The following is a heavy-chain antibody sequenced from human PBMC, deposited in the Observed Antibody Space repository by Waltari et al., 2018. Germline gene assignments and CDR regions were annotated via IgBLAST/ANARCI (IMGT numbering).Heavy chain of an antibody. J-gene: IGHJ4*02. D-gene: IGHD4-17*01. CDR3: ATSTATVTLIDY. Sequence: QVQLQESGPGLVKPSETLSLTCTVSGGSISSYYWSWIRQPPGKGLEWIGYIYYSGSTNYNPSLKSRVTISVDTSKNQFSLKLSSVTAADTAVYYCATSTATVTLIDYWGQGTLVTVSS. V-gene: IGHV4-59*08. CDR1: GGSISSYY. CDR2: IYYSGST.